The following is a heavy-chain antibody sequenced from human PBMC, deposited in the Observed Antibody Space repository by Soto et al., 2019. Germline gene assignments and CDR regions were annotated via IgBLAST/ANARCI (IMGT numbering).Heavy chain of an antibody. Sequence: ASVKVSCKASGYTFTGYYMHWVRQAPGQGLEWMGWINPNSGGTNYAQKFQGWVTMTRDTSISTAYMELSRLRSDDTAVYYCARDRYRIQLWGRPARYYYMDVWGKGTTVTVSS. CDR2: INPNSGGT. CDR1: GYTFTGYY. V-gene: IGHV1-2*04. J-gene: IGHJ6*03. D-gene: IGHD5-18*01. CDR3: ARDRYRIQLWGRPARYYYMDV.